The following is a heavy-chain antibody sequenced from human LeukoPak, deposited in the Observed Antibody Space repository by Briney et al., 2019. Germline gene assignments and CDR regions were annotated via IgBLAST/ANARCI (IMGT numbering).Heavy chain of an antibody. V-gene: IGHV3-21*01. Sequence: PGGSLRLSCSASGFDLSPYTMNWVRQAPGEGLEGVASISSTRTYMYYGDSLKGRFTISRDNAENTLYVQLDSLRAEDASTYYCARRVTTFLSWGQGTLAIVPS. J-gene: IGHJ4*02. D-gene: IGHD4-11*01. CDR3: ARRVTTFLS. CDR1: GFDLSPYT. CDR2: ISSTRTYM.